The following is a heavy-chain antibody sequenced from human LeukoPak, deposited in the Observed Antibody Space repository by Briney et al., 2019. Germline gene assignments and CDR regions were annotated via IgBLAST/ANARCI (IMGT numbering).Heavy chain of an antibody. V-gene: IGHV1-18*01. CDR1: GYTFTSYG. J-gene: IGHJ4*02. CDR3: ARDLVSMGTIFGVVTAGSFDY. D-gene: IGHD3-3*01. Sequence: ASVKVSCKASGYTFTSYGISWVRQAPGQGLEWMGWISAYNGNTNYAQKLQGRVTMTTDTSTSTAYMELRSLRSDDTAVYYCARDLVSMGTIFGVVTAGSFDYWGQGTLVTVSS. CDR2: ISAYNGNT.